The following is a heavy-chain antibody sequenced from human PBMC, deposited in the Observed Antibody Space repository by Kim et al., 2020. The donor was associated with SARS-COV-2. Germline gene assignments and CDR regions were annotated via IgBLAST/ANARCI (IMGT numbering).Heavy chain of an antibody. CDR2: ISYDGSNK. V-gene: IGHV3-30*04. J-gene: IGHJ4*02. D-gene: IGHD3-10*01. Sequence: GGSLRLSCAASGFTFSSYAMHWVRQAPGKGLEWVAVISYDGSNKYYADSVKGRFTISRDNSKNTLYLQMNSLRAEDTAVYYCARTREWDGSKVLLWFGEFLNWGQGTLVTVSS. CDR1: GFTFSSYA. CDR3: ARTREWDGSKVLLWFGEFLN.